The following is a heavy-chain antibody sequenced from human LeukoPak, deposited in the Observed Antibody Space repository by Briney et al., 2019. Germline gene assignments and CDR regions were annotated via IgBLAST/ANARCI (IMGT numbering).Heavy chain of an antibody. Sequence: VASVKVSCKASEYTFTGYYIHWVRQAPGQGLEWMGWIDPNTGDSNYVQKFQGRVTMTRDTSISTAYMELSRLRSDDTAFYYCARIRYCGGISCYYIDYGGQGTLVTVSA. CDR1: EYTFTGYY. CDR2: IDPNTGDS. CDR3: ARIRYCGGISCYYIDY. J-gene: IGHJ4*02. D-gene: IGHD2-2*01. V-gene: IGHV1-2*02.